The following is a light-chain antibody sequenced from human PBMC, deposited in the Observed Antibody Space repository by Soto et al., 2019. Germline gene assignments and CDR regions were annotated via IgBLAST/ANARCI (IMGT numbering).Light chain of an antibody. V-gene: IGKV1-17*01. CDR2: GAS. Sequence: DIQMTQSPSSLSASVGDRFTITCRASQGIRDDLSWYQQKPGKAPKRLIYGASTLQSGVPLRFSGSGSGTGFTLTISSLQPEDSATYYCLQHNTYPRTFGQGTKVDIK. CDR1: QGIRDD. CDR3: LQHNTYPRT. J-gene: IGKJ1*01.